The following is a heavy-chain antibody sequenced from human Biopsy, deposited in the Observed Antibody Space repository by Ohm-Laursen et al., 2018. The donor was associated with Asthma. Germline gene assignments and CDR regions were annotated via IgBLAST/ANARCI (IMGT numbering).Heavy chain of an antibody. CDR3: AGFCSGGNCPDH. D-gene: IGHD2-15*01. V-gene: IGHV4-59*01. Sequence: GTLSLTCTVSGVSIRSYYWAWIRQPPGKGLEWIGNIHYSGSTYSNPSLKSRVTISVDTSKKQISLRLSSVIAADTAVYYCAGFCSGGNCPDHWGQGTLVTVSS. J-gene: IGHJ4*02. CDR2: IHYSGST. CDR1: GVSIRSYY.